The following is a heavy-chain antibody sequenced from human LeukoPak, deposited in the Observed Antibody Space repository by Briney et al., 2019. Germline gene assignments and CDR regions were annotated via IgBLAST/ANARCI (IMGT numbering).Heavy chain of an antibody. CDR1: GFTFSDYY. V-gene: IGHV3-11*04. CDR3: ARDSTVATYYGVDV. J-gene: IGHJ6*02. D-gene: IGHD6-19*01. Sequence: GGSLRLSCAASGFTFSDYYMSWIRQAPGKGLEWVSYISSSGSTIYYADSVKGRFTISRDNAKNSLYLQMNSLRDEDTAVYYCARDSTVATYYGVDVWGQGTTVTVSS. CDR2: ISSSGSTI.